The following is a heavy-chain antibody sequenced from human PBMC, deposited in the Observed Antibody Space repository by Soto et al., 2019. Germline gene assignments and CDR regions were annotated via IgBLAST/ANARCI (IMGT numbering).Heavy chain of an antibody. CDR1: GGTFSSYA. Sequence: QVQLVQSGAEVKKPGSSVKVSCKASGGTFSSYAISWVRQAPGQGLEWMGGVIPIFGTANYAQKFQGRVTITADESTSTAYMELSRLRSEDTAVYYCARVGERVTDWLLYYFDYWGQGSLVTVCS. V-gene: IGHV1-69*01. J-gene: IGHJ4*02. CDR3: ARVGERVTDWLLYYFDY. D-gene: IGHD3-22*01. CDR2: VIPIFGTA.